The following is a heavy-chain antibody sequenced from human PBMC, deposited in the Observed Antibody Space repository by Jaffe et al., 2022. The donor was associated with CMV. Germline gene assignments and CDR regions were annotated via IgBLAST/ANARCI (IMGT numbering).Heavy chain of an antibody. V-gene: IGHV3-15*01. CDR2: IKSKTDGGTT. J-gene: IGHJ4*02. CDR3: TTEALIVVGGTDY. Sequence: EVQLVESGGGLVKPGGSLRLSCAASGFTFSNAWMSWVRQAPGKGLEWVGRIKSKTDGGTTDYAAPVKGRFTISRDDSKNTLYLQMNSLKTEDTAVYYCTTEALIVVGGTDYWGQGTLVTVSS. CDR1: GFTFSNAW. D-gene: IGHD3-22*01.